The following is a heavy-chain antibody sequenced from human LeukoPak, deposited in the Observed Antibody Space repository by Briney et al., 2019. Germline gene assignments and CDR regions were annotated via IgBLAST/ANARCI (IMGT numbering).Heavy chain of an antibody. CDR2: IKQDGSEK. D-gene: IGHD2-15*01. CDR1: GFTFSSYW. V-gene: IGHV3-7*01. CDR3: ARDLREVVRDV. J-gene: IGHJ4*02. Sequence: GGTLRLSCAASGFTFSSYWMSWVRQAPGKGLEWVANIKQDGSEKYYVDSVKGRFTISRDNAKNSLSLQMNSLRAEDTAVYYCARDLREVVRDVWGQGTLVTVSS.